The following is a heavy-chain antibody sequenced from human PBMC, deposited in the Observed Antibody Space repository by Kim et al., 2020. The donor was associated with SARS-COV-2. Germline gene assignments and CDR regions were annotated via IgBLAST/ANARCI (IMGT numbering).Heavy chain of an antibody. J-gene: IGHJ4*02. CDR1: GFTFSNAW. CDR3: TTQPPYNWNDLSTERGTYYFDY. CDR2: IKSKTDGGTT. Sequence: GGSLRLSCAASGFTFSNAWMSWVRQAPGKGLEWVGRIKSKTDGGTTDYAAPVKGRFTISRDDSKNTLYLQMNSLKTEDTAVYYCTTQPPYNWNDLSTERGTYYFDYWGQGTLVTVSS. V-gene: IGHV3-15*01. D-gene: IGHD1-1*01.